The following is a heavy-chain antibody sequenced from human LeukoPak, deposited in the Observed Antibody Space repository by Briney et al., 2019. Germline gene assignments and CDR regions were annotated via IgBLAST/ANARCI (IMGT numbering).Heavy chain of an antibody. CDR1: GYTFTGYY. CDR3: ARDQYHSSGWYYADY. D-gene: IGHD6-19*01. Sequence: AASVKVSCKASGYTFTGYYMHWVRQAPGQGLEWMGWINPNSGGTNYAQKFQGGVTMTRDTSISTAYMELSRLRSDDTAVYYCARDQYHSSGWYYADYWGQGTLVTVSS. CDR2: INPNSGGT. J-gene: IGHJ4*02. V-gene: IGHV1-2*02.